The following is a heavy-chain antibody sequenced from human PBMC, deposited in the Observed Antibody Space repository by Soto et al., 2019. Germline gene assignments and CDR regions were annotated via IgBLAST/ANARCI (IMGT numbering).Heavy chain of an antibody. J-gene: IGHJ4*02. D-gene: IGHD1-26*01. V-gene: IGHV3-74*01. CDR2: ITTDGGST. CDR3: SRDRDIVGTSPLAY. CDR1: GFTFRGYW. Sequence: EVQLVETGGGLVQPGGSLRLSCAASGFTFRGYWMNWVRQAPGKGLVWVSHITTDGGSTNYADSVKGRFTISRDNAKDTLYLYISSLRVYDTAVYYCSRDRDIVGTSPLAYWGQGTLVTVSS.